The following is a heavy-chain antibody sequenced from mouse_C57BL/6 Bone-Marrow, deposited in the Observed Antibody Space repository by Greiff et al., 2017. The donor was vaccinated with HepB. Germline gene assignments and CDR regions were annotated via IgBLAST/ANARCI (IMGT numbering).Heavy chain of an antibody. J-gene: IGHJ3*01. CDR3: ASYRGFAY. V-gene: IGHV1-69*01. CDR2: IYPSDSYT. Sequence: VQLQQSGAELVMPGASVKLSCKASGYTFTSYWMHWVKQRPGQGLEWIGEIYPSDSYTNYNQKFKGKSTLTVDKSSSTAYMQLRSLTSEDSAVYYCASYRGFAYWGQGTLVTVSA. CDR1: GYTFTSYW.